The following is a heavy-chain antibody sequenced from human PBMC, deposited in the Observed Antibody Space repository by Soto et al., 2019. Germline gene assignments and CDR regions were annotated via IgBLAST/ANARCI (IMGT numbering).Heavy chain of an antibody. Sequence: QVQLVESGGGVVQPGRSLRLSCAASGFTFSSYGMYWVRQAPGKGLEWVAVIWYDGSNKYYADSVKGRFTISRDNSKNTLYLQMNSLRAEDTAVYYCARAKGSYADYWGQGTLVTVSS. V-gene: IGHV3-33*01. CDR1: GFTFSSYG. D-gene: IGHD3-16*01. J-gene: IGHJ4*02. CDR2: IWYDGSNK. CDR3: ARAKGSYADY.